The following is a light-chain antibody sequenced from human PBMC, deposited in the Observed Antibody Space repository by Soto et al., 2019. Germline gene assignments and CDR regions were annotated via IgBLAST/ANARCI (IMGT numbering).Light chain of an antibody. CDR3: QQRSNRIT. CDR1: QSISTY. V-gene: IGKV1-39*01. J-gene: IGKJ5*01. CDR2: AAS. Sequence: DIQMTQSPSSLSASVGDRVTITCRASQSISTYLNWYQQKPGKAPKLLIYAASSLQSGVPSRFSGSGSGTDFTLTISSLEDEDFAHYYYQQRSNRITFGQGTRLEIK.